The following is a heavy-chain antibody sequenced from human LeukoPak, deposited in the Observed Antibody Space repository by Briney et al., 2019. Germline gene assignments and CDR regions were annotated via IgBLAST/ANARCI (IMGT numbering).Heavy chain of an antibody. D-gene: IGHD5-18*01. J-gene: IGHJ4*02. CDR1: GFTFSSYG. V-gene: IGHV3-30*03. Sequence: GGSLRLSCAASGFTFSSYGMHWVRQAPGKGLEWVAVISYDGSNKYYADSVKGRFTISRDNSKNTLYLQMNSLRAEDTAAYYCARGGGYSYGSFDYWGQGTLVTVSS. CDR2: ISYDGSNK. CDR3: ARGGGYSYGSFDY.